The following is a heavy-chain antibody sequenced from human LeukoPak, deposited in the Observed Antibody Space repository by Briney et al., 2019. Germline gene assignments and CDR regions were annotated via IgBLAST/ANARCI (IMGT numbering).Heavy chain of an antibody. D-gene: IGHD1-14*01. CDR3: ARDGI. Sequence: SEALSLTCTVSGGSISSSSYYWGWIRQPPGKGLEWIGSIYYSGSTYYNPSLKSRVTISVDTSKNQFSLKLSSVTAADTAVYYCARDGIWGQGTLVTVSS. V-gene: IGHV4-39*07. CDR1: GGSISSSSYY. J-gene: IGHJ4*02. CDR2: IYYSGST.